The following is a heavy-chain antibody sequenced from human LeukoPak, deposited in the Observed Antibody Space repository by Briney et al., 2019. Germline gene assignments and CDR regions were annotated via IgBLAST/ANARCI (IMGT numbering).Heavy chain of an antibody. D-gene: IGHD4-23*01. J-gene: IGHJ4*02. V-gene: IGHV4-34*01. Sequence: PSETLSLTCAVYGGSFSGYYWSWIRQPPGKGLEWIGEINHSGRTNYNPSLKSRVTISVDTSKNQFSLKLSSVTAADTAVYYCARRGGNYGGLDYWGQGTLVTVSS. CDR1: GGSFSGYY. CDR3: ARRGGNYGGLDY. CDR2: INHSGRT.